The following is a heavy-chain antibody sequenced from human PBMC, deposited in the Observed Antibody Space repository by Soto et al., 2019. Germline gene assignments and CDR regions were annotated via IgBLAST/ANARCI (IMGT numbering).Heavy chain of an antibody. D-gene: IGHD3-3*01. Sequence: ASVKVSCKASGYTFTGYYMHWVRQAPGQGLEWMGWINPNSGGTNYAQKFQGRVTMTRDTSISTAYMELSRLRSDDTAVYYCASYDFWSGPGAFDIWGQGTMVIVSS. CDR2: INPNSGGT. J-gene: IGHJ3*02. CDR3: ASYDFWSGPGAFDI. V-gene: IGHV1-2*02. CDR1: GYTFTGYY.